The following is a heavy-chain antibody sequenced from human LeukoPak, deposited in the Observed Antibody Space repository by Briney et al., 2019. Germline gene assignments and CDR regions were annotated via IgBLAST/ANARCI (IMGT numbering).Heavy chain of an antibody. Sequence: GGSLRLSCAASGFTFSSYAMSWVRQAPGKGLEWVSAISGSGGSTYYAVSVKGRSTISRDNSKNTLYLQMNTLRADDTAAYYCAKEGGAYYYGSGSYYFDYWGQGTLVTVSS. D-gene: IGHD3-10*01. J-gene: IGHJ4*02. CDR2: ISGSGGST. V-gene: IGHV3-23*01. CDR3: AKEGGAYYYGSGSYYFDY. CDR1: GFTFSSYA.